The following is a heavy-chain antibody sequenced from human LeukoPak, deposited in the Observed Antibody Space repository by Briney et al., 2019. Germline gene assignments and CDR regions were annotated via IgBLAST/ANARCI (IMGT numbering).Heavy chain of an antibody. CDR1: GGSITSGSFY. Sequence: SQTLSLTCIVSGGSITSGSFYWSWIRQPAGKGLEWIGRLQTSGSTNYNPSLKSRVAISVDTSENQFSLKLNSVTAADTAVYYCTRTGYSSGYVDYWGQGTLVTVSS. D-gene: IGHD5-18*01. V-gene: IGHV4-61*02. CDR3: TRTGYSSGYVDY. CDR2: LQTSGST. J-gene: IGHJ4*02.